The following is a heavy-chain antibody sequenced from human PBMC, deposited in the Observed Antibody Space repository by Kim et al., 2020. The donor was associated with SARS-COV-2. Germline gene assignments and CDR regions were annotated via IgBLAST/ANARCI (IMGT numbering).Heavy chain of an antibody. CDR3: ARDWKLDY. D-gene: IGHD1-1*01. J-gene: IGHJ4*02. CDR2: SSYI. Sequence: SSYIYYANSVKGRFNISRDNAKNALYLKMNSLRAEDTAVYYCARDWKLDYWGQGTLVTVSS. V-gene: IGHV3-21*01.